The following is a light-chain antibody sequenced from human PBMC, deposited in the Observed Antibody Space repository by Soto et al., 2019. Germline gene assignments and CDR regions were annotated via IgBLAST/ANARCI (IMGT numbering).Light chain of an antibody. Sequence: EIVLTQSPGTLSLSPGERATLSCRASQSVSSSYLAWYQQKPGQAPRLPIYGASSRATGIPDRISGSGSGTDFTLTISRLEPEDFAVYYCQQYGSSPYTFGQGTKLEIK. CDR1: QSVSSSY. V-gene: IGKV3-20*01. J-gene: IGKJ2*01. CDR3: QQYGSSPYT. CDR2: GAS.